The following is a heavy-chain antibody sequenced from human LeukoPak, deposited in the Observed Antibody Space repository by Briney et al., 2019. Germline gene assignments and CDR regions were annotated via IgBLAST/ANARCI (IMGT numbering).Heavy chain of an antibody. D-gene: IGHD1-26*01. J-gene: IGHJ3*02. CDR1: GFTFGDYF. Sequence: GGSLRLSCTPSGFTFGDYFMSWFRQAPGKGLEWVCFIRSKAYGGTTEYAASVKGRFTVSRDDSKNTLYLQMNSLKTEDTAVYYCTTGDPRPHSGSLDDAFDIWGQGTMVTVSS. V-gene: IGHV3-49*03. CDR3: TTGDPRPHSGSLDDAFDI. CDR2: IRSKAYGGTT.